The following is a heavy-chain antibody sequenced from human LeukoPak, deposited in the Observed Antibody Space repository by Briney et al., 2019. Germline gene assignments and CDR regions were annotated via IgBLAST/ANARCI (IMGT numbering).Heavy chain of an antibody. J-gene: IGHJ5*02. CDR1: GFTFSSYE. CDR2: ISSSATTI. Sequence: GGSLRLSCAASGFTFSSYEMNWVRQAPGKGLEWVSFISSSATTIYYADSVKGRFTISKDNAKNSLYLQMNSLRAEDTAVYYCARDSSGWYHWFDPWGQGTLVTVSS. V-gene: IGHV3-48*03. D-gene: IGHD6-19*01. CDR3: ARDSSGWYHWFDP.